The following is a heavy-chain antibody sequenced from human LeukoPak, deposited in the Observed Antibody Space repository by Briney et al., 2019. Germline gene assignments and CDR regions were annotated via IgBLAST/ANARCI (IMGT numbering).Heavy chain of an antibody. Sequence: RASVKVSCKASGGTFSSYAISWVRQAPGQGLEWMGWINTNTGRPTYAQGFTGRFVFSLDTSISTAYLQISSLKAEDTAVYYCARDGYYDSSGYYPEHFDYWGQGTLVTVSS. V-gene: IGHV7-4-1*02. CDR1: GGTFSSYA. CDR2: INTNTGRP. CDR3: ARDGYYDSSGYYPEHFDY. J-gene: IGHJ4*02. D-gene: IGHD3-22*01.